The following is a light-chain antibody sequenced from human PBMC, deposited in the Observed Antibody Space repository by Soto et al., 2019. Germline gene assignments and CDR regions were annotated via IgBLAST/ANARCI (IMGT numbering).Light chain of an antibody. CDR2: GTL. Sequence: EIVMTQSPATMSVSPGERASLSCRASQTVNRNLAWYQQKPGQTPRLLIYGTLTLATGVPARFSAIGSGTEFTLTISSLQSEDFAVYYCQQYHNWPLTFGGGTKVEI. J-gene: IGKJ4*01. CDR3: QQYHNWPLT. V-gene: IGKV3-15*01. CDR1: QTVNRN.